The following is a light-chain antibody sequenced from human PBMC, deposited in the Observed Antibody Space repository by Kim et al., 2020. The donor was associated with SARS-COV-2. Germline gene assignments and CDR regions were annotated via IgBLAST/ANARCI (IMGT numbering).Light chain of an antibody. J-gene: IGLJ3*02. CDR2: DTS. CDR3: LLSHGTARV. V-gene: IGLV7-46*01. Sequence: QAVVTQEPSLTVSPGGTVTLTCGSSTGAVTSGHYPYWFQQKPGQAPRTLIYDTSNRHSWTPARFSGSLLGDKAALTLSGAQPEDEAEYYCLLSHGTARVFGGGTQLTVL. CDR1: TGAVTSGHY.